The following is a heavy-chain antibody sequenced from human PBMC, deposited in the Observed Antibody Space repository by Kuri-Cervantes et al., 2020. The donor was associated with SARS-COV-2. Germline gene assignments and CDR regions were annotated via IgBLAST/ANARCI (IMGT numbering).Heavy chain of an antibody. CDR3: TTALRFLEWFRSPAGFDP. CDR1: GFTFSSYS. Sequence: GESLKISCAASGFTFSSYSMNWVRQAPGKGLEWVSSISSSSSYIYYADSVKGRFTISRDNAKNSLYLQMNSLRAEDTAVYYCTTALRFLEWFRSPAGFDPWAQGTLVTVSS. J-gene: IGHJ5*02. V-gene: IGHV3-21*01. D-gene: IGHD3-3*01. CDR2: ISSSSSYI.